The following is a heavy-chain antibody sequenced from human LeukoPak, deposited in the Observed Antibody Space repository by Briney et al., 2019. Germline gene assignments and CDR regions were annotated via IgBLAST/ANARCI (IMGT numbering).Heavy chain of an antibody. CDR3: ARGDLWPYVGGWFDP. J-gene: IGHJ5*02. V-gene: IGHV4-59*01. Sequence: SETLSLTCTVSGGSISSYYWSWIRQSPGKRLEWIGYIYYSGSTNYNPSLKSRVTISVDTSKNQFSLKLSSVTAADTAVYYCARGDLWPYVGGWFDPWGQGTLVTVSS. CDR1: GGSISSYY. CDR2: IYYSGST. D-gene: IGHD2/OR15-2a*01.